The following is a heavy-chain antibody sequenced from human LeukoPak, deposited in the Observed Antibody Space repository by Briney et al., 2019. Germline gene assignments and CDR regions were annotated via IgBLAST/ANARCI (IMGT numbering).Heavy chain of an antibody. J-gene: IGHJ5*02. CDR1: GFALRTYL. Sequence: PGGSLRLSCAVSGFALRTYLMTWVRQAPGKGLEWVASINQDGSGKYYVDFVKGRFTISRDNTKNSLYLQMNTLRAEDTAVYYCARQSARNWFDPWGQGTLVTVSS. V-gene: IGHV3-7*01. D-gene: IGHD3-3*01. CDR2: INQDGSGK. CDR3: ARQSARNWFDP.